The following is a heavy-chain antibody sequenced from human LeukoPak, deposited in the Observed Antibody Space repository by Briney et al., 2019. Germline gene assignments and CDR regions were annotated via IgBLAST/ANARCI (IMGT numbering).Heavy chain of an antibody. Sequence: PGGSLILSCAASGFTFSDYWMHWVRQAPGKGLVWVSRVNRDGSSTSYADSVKGRFTISRDNAKNTLSLQMNSLRAEDTAIYYCARDRSISAAGDTYWGQGTLVTVSS. CDR2: VNRDGSST. CDR1: GFTFSDYW. D-gene: IGHD6-13*01. V-gene: IGHV3-74*01. CDR3: ARDRSISAAGDTY. J-gene: IGHJ4*02.